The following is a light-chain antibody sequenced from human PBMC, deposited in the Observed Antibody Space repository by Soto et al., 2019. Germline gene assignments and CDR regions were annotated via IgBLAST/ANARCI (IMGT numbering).Light chain of an antibody. CDR2: TDD. CDR3: ATWDDSLNAVV. CDR1: SSNIGINT. Sequence: QSVLTQPASVSGSTGQSITISCSGSSSNIGINTVNWYQHLPGTAPKFLIYTDDPRPSGVPDRFSASKSGTSSSLAISGLQSEDEADYYCATWDDSLNAVVFGGGTKLTVL. V-gene: IGLV1-44*01. J-gene: IGLJ2*01.